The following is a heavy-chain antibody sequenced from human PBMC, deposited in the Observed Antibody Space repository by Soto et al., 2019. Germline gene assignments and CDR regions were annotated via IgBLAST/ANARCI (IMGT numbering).Heavy chain of an antibody. J-gene: IGHJ3*02. V-gene: IGHV3-11*01. CDR3: ARDLAAAGNFGFDI. D-gene: IGHD6-13*01. Sequence: LSCAASGFTLSDYYMSWIRQAPGKGLEWISYISSSGSIKYYADSVKGRFTISRDNAKNSLYVQMNSLRAEDTAVYYCARDLAAAGNFGFDIWGQRTKVTVSS. CDR2: ISSSGSIK. CDR1: GFTLSDYY.